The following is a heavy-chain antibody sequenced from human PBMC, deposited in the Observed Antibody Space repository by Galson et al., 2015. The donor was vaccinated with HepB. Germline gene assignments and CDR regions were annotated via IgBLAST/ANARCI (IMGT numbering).Heavy chain of an antibody. CDR1: GFSFSSYW. V-gene: IGHV3-74*01. CDR2: LDNDRSTT. Sequence: SLRLSCAASGFSFSSYWMHWVRQPPGKGLVWVSRLDNDRSTTISADSVKGRFTISRDNARNTLYLQMNSLRAEDTAVYYCARAPPYCRSTSCYYYYLDVWGEGTTVTVSS. CDR3: ARAPPYCRSTSCYYYYLDV. J-gene: IGHJ6*03. D-gene: IGHD2-2*01.